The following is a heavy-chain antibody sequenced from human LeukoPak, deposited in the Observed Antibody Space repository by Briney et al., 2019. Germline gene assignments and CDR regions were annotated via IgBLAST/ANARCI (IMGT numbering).Heavy chain of an antibody. CDR3: ARNGYTSGWYRN. D-gene: IGHD6-19*01. V-gene: IGHV3-23*01. CDR1: AFTFSSYA. CDR2: ISGSGVDT. J-gene: IGHJ4*02. Sequence: GGSLRLSCAASAFTFSSYAMSWVRQAPGKGLEWVSAISGSGVDTYYADSVRGRFTISRDKSKNTLYLQMNSLRGADTAVYYCARNGYTSGWYRNWGQGTLVTVSS.